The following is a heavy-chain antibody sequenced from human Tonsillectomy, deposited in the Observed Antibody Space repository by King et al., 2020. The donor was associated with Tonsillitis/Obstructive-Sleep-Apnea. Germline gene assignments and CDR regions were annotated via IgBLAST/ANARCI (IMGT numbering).Heavy chain of an antibody. J-gene: IGHJ4*02. Sequence: VQLQQVGAGLLKPSETLSLTCAVYGGSFSGYYWSCIRQHPGEGLEWIGEINHSGSTNYNPALKSRVTISVDTSKNQFSLKLSSVTAADTAVYYCARGEGYYDFWSGYYFDYWGQGTLVTVSS. CDR3: ARGEGYYDFWSGYYFDY. CDR2: INHSGST. D-gene: IGHD3-3*01. CDR1: GGSFSGYY. V-gene: IGHV4-34*01.